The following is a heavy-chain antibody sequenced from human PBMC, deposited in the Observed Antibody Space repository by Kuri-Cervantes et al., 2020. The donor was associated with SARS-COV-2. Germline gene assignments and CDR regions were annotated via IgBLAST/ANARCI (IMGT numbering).Heavy chain of an antibody. V-gene: IGHV3-30-3*01. CDR2: ISYDGSNK. CDR3: AKDLYFGPGSVRAVAPTGWDY. D-gene: IGHD3/OR15-3a*01. Sequence: GGSLRLSCAASGFTFSSYAMHWVRQAPGKGLEWVAVISYDGSNKYYADSVKGRFTISRDNSKNTLYLQMNSLRAEDTAVYYCAKDLYFGPGSVRAVAPTGWDYWGQGTLVTVSS. CDR1: GFTFSSYA. J-gene: IGHJ4*02.